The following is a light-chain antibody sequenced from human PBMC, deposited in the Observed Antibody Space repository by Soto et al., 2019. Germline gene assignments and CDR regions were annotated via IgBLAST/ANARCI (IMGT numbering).Light chain of an antibody. J-gene: IGKJ5*01. V-gene: IGKV3-11*01. Sequence: EIVLPQSPATLSLSPGESSTLSCRASQSVSNYLAWYQEKPGQAPRLLIYDAFNRATGIPARFSGSGSGTDFTLTISSLEPEEFAVYYCHQRSSWPITFGQGTRLEIK. CDR2: DAF. CDR3: HQRSSWPIT. CDR1: QSVSNY.